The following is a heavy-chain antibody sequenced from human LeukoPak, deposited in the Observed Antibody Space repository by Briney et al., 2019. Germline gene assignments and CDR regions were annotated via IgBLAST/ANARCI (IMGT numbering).Heavy chain of an antibody. D-gene: IGHD4-23*01. CDR1: GGSISSYY. CDR2: IYYSGST. J-gene: IGHJ6*03. CDR3: ARGNSVSAYYYYYYYMDV. V-gene: IGHV4-59*01. Sequence: SETLSLTCTVSGGSISSYYWSWIRQPPGKGLEWIGYIYYSGSTNYNPSLKSRVTISVDTSKNQFSLKLSSVTAADTAVYYCARGNSVSAYYYYYYYMDVWGKGTTVNISS.